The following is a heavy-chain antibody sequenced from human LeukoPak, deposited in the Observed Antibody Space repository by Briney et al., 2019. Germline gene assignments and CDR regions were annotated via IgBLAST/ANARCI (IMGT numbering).Heavy chain of an antibody. CDR1: GFTFSSYS. V-gene: IGHV3-30*18. CDR2: ISYDGNNK. Sequence: PGGSLRLSCAASGFTFSSYSMNWVRQAPGKGLEWVAVISYDGNNKYYADSVKGRFTISRDNSKNTLYLQMNSLRAEDTAVYYCAKDEAATVTLWYFDYWGQGTLVTVSS. CDR3: AKDEAATVTLWYFDY. D-gene: IGHD4-17*01. J-gene: IGHJ4*02.